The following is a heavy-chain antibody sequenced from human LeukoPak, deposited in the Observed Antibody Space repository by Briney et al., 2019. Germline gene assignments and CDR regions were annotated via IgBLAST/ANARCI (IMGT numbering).Heavy chain of an antibody. CDR3: ARDFLVGYSYRYFDS. CDR1: GGSISSGSYY. V-gene: IGHV4-61*02. Sequence: SETLSLTCTVSGGSISSGSYYWSWIRQPAGKGLEWIGRISTTGSTNYNPSLKSRVSISVDTSKNHFSLKLTSVTAADTAVYYCARDFLVGYSYRYFDSWGQGTLVTVSS. D-gene: IGHD5-18*01. CDR2: ISTTGST. J-gene: IGHJ4*02.